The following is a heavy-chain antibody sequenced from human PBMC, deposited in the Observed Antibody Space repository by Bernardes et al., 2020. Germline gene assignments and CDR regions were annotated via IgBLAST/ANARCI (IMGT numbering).Heavy chain of an antibody. J-gene: IGHJ3*02. CDR3: ARDPYCSSTSCYWGYAFDI. CDR2: IYYSGST. CDR1: GGSISSYY. Sequence: SETLSLTCTVSGGSISSYYWSWIRQPPGKGLEWIGYIYYSGSTNYNPSLKSRVTISVDTSKNQFSLKLSSVTAADTAVYYCARDPYCSSTSCYWGYAFDIWGQGTMVTVSS. V-gene: IGHV4-59*01. D-gene: IGHD2-2*01.